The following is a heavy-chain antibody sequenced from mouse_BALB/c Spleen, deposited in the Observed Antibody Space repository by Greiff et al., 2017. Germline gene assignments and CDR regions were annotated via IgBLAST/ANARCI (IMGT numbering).Heavy chain of an antibody. CDR1: GFNIKDYY. Sequence: EVQGVESGAELVRPGALVKLSCKASGFNIKDYYMHWVKQRPEQGLEWIGWIDPENGNTIYDPKFQGKASITADTSSNTAYLQLSSLTSEDTAVYYCAVYGNYDYYAMDYWGQGTSVTVSS. CDR2: IDPENGNT. J-gene: IGHJ4*01. D-gene: IGHD2-1*01. CDR3: AVYGNYDYYAMDY. V-gene: IGHV14-1*02.